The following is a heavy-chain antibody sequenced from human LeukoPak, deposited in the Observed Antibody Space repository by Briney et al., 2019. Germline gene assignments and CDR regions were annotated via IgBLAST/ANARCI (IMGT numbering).Heavy chain of an antibody. CDR2: ISWNSGSI. CDR1: GFTFDDYA. D-gene: IGHD3-22*01. V-gene: IGHV3-9*03. J-gene: IGHJ4*02. Sequence: PGGSLRLSCAASGFTFDDYAMHWVRQAPGKGLEWVSGISWNSGSIGYADSVKGRFTISRDNAKNSLYLQMNSLRAEDMALYYCAKDHYYDSSGFLDYWGQGTLVTVSS. CDR3: AKDHYYDSSGFLDY.